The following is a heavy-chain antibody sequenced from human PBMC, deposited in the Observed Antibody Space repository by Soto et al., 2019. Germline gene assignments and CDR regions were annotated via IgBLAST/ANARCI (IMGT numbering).Heavy chain of an antibody. V-gene: IGHV3-15*01. Sequence: GGSLRLSCAASGFIFTNAWMSWVRQAPGEGLEWVGRMKSKTGGGTTDYAAPVKGRFTISRDESKNSVYLQMNSLKIEDTAVYYCTTDHGLWSGYYSSFQYWGQGTLATVSS. J-gene: IGHJ4*02. CDR3: TTDHGLWSGYYSSFQY. CDR2: MKSKTGGGTT. D-gene: IGHD3-3*01. CDR1: GFIFTNAW.